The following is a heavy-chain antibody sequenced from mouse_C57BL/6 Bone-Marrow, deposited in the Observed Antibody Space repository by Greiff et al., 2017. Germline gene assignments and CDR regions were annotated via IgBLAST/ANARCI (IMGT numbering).Heavy chain of an antibody. CDR2: IRNKANGYTT. Sequence: DVHLVESGGGLVQPGGSLSLSCAASGFTFTDYYMSWVRQPPGKALEWLGFIRNKANGYTTEYSASVKGRFTISRDNSQIILYLQMDALRAEDSATDYCARYGYYGSSYYWYFDVWGTGTTVTVSS. V-gene: IGHV7-3*01. D-gene: IGHD1-1*01. CDR3: ARYGYYGSSYYWYFDV. CDR1: GFTFTDYY. J-gene: IGHJ1*03.